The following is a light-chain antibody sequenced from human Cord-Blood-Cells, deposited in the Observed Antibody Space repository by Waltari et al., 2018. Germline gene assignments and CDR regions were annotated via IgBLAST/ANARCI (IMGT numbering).Light chain of an antibody. CDR2: EVS. J-gene: IGLJ3*02. Sequence: QSALTQPPSAPGSPGQSVTISRTGTSSDVGGYNYVSWYQQHPGKAPKLMIYEVSKRPSGVPDRFSGSKSGNTTSLTVSGLQAEDEADYYCSSYAGSNNWVFGGGTKLTVL. CDR1: SSDVGGYNY. V-gene: IGLV2-8*01. CDR3: SSYAGSNNWV.